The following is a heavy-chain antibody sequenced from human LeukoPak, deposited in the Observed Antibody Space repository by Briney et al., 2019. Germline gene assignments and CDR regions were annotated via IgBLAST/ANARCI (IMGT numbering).Heavy chain of an antibody. D-gene: IGHD2-15*01. CDR3: VRVGTYCSGGGCYSVNWFDP. J-gene: IGHJ5*02. CDR2: IYHSGTT. Sequence: SETLSLTCAVYGESFSGYYWGWIRQPPGRRLELIGTIYHSGTTYYYPSLKSRVTISVDTSKNQFSLKLSSVTAADTAVYYCVRVGTYCSGGGCYSVNWFDPWGQGTLVTVSS. CDR1: GESFSGYY. V-gene: IGHV4-38-2*01.